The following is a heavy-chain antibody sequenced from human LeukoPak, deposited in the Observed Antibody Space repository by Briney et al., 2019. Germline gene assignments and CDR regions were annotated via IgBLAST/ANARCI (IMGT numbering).Heavy chain of an antibody. CDR2: INPNSGDT. CDR3: AGEYCSGGTCRQGFDY. CDR1: GYTFTGYY. J-gene: IGHJ4*02. D-gene: IGHD2-15*01. Sequence: ASVKVSCKASGYTFTGYYMHWVRQAPGQGLEYMGWINPNSGDTNHAQNFQGRVTLTRDTSISTAYMELSSLRCDDSALYYCAGEYCSGGTCRQGFDYWGQGTLVTVSS. V-gene: IGHV1-2*02.